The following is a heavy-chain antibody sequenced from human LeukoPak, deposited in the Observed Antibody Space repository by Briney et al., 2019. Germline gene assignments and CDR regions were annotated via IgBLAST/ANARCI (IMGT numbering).Heavy chain of an antibody. CDR2: VSGSGATT. CDR3: AKFYYGSGSFISAPYFDY. D-gene: IGHD3-10*01. Sequence: GGSLRLSCAASGFTVSSNYMSWVRQAPGKGLEWVSSVSGSGATTNYADSVKGRFTISRDNSKDTLYLQMNSLRAEDTAIYYCAKFYYGSGSFISAPYFDYWGQGTLVTVSS. CDR1: GFTVSSNY. V-gene: IGHV3-23*01. J-gene: IGHJ4*02.